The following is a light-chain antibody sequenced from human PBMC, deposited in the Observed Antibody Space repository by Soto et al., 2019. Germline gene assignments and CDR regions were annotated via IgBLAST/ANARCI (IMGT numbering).Light chain of an antibody. CDR1: QSVTSTY. CDR3: QQYGSSPGT. Sequence: ETVLTQSPGTLSLSPGERATLSCRASQSVTSTYLAWYQQKPGQPPRLLIYGASNRATGIPDRFSGSGSGTDFTLTISRLEPEDSALYYCQQYGSSPGTFGQGTKV. CDR2: GAS. V-gene: IGKV3-20*01. J-gene: IGKJ1*01.